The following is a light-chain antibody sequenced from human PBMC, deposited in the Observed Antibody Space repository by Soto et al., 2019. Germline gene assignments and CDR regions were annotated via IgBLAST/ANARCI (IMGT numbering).Light chain of an antibody. V-gene: IGKV3-15*01. J-gene: IGKJ1*01. Sequence: EIVMTQSPATLSVSPGERATLSFRAGESISNNLAWYQQKPGQAPRLLIYGAATRAAGIPARFSGRGSGTEFTLTISSLQSEDFAVYYCQQYDNWPRTFGQGTKVDI. CDR1: ESISNN. CDR2: GAA. CDR3: QQYDNWPRT.